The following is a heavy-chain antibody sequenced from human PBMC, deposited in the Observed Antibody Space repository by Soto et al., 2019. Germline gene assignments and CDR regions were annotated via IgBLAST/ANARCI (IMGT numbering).Heavy chain of an antibody. D-gene: IGHD5-12*01. CDR3: ARWLQPTPHGHWYYFDY. Sequence: QVQLVQSGAEVKKPGSSVKVSCKASGGTFSSYAISWVRQAPGQGLEWMGGIIPIFGTANYAQKFQGRVTITADESTSTAYMELSSLRSEDTAVYYCARWLQPTPHGHWYYFDYWGQGTLVTVSS. CDR2: IIPIFGTA. V-gene: IGHV1-69*01. J-gene: IGHJ4*02. CDR1: GGTFSSYA.